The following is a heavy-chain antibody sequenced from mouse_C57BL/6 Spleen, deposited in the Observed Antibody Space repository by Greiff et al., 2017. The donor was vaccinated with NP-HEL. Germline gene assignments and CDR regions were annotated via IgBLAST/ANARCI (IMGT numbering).Heavy chain of an antibody. J-gene: IGHJ4*01. CDR3: ARNSPQAMDY. Sequence: VQLQQSGPGLVQPSQSLSITCTVSGFSLTSYGVHWVRQSPGKGLEWLGVIWSGGSTDYNAAFISRLSISKDNSKSQVFFKMNSLQADDTAIYYCARNSPQAMDYWGQGTSVTVSS. CDR2: IWSGGST. CDR1: GFSLTSYG. V-gene: IGHV2-2*01.